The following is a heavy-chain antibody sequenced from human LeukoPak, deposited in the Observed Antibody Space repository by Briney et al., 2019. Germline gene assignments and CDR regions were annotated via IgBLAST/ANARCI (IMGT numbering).Heavy chain of an antibody. D-gene: IGHD2-15*01. CDR2: INSDGSST. CDR3: ARDATAHFDY. J-gene: IGHJ4*02. CDR1: GXTFSSYW. V-gene: IGHV3-74*01. Sequence: RGSLRLSCAASGXTFSSYWMHWVRQAPGKGLVCVARINSDGSSTTYADSVRGRFTTSRDNAKNTLFLQMNSLRAEDTAVYYCARDATAHFDYWGQGTLVTVSS.